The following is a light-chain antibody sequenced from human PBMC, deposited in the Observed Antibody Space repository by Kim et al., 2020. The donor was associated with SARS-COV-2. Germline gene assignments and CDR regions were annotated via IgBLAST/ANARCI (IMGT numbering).Light chain of an antibody. CDR2: GAS. CDR1: QSVGSSY. CDR3: QRYGMSQWT. V-gene: IGKV3-20*01. Sequence: FPGESATRSCRASQSVGSSYLAWYQQKPGPAPRFLIYGASSRATGVPDRFSGSGSGTDFTLTISRLEPEDFAVYYCQRYGMSQWTFGQGTKVDIK. J-gene: IGKJ1*01.